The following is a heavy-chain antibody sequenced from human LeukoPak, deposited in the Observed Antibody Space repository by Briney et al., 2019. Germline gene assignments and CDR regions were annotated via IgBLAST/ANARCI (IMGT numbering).Heavy chain of an antibody. Sequence: ASVKVSCKASGYTFTGYYMHWVRQAPGQGLEWMGWINPNSGGTNYAQKFQGRVTMTRDTSISTAYMELSRLRSDDTAVYYCARLTSNSYGYFDYWGQGTLVTVSS. D-gene: IGHD5-18*01. J-gene: IGHJ4*02. CDR2: INPNSGGT. CDR1: GYTFTGYY. CDR3: ARLTSNSYGYFDY. V-gene: IGHV1-2*02.